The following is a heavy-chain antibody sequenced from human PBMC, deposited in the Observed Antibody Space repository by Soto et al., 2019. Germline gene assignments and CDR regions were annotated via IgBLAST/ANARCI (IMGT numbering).Heavy chain of an antibody. Sequence: QVQVVETGGGVVQPGRSLRLSCAASGFTFSSYGMHWVRQAPGKGLEWVAVISYDGSNKYYADSVKGRFTISRDNSKNTLYLQMNSLRAEDTAVYYCAKDSRQTYYYYMDVWGKGTTVTVSS. CDR2: ISYDGSNK. CDR3: AKDSRQTYYYYMDV. CDR1: GFTFSSYG. J-gene: IGHJ6*03. V-gene: IGHV3-30*18.